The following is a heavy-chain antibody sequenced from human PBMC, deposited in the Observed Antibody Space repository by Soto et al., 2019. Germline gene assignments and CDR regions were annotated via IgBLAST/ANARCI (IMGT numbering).Heavy chain of an antibody. CDR3: ARVPYYYDSSGYYFLDY. CDR1: GYTFTGYY. CDR2: INPNSGGT. Sequence: ASVKISCKASGYTFTGYYMHWVRQAPGQGLEWMGWINPNSGGTNYAQKFQGRVTMTRDTSISTAYMELSRLRSDDTAVYYCARVPYYYDSSGYYFLDYWGQGTLVTVSS. J-gene: IGHJ4*02. V-gene: IGHV1-2*02. D-gene: IGHD3-22*01.